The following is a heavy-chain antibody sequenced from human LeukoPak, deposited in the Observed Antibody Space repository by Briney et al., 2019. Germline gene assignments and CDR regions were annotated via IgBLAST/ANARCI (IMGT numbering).Heavy chain of an antibody. J-gene: IGHJ4*02. CDR1: GGSISSSSYY. D-gene: IGHD2-21*01. Sequence: PSETLSLTCTVSGGSISSSSYYWGWIRQPPGKGLEWIGSIYYSGSTYYNPSLKSRVTISVDTSKNQFSLKLSSVTAADTAVYFCARLRPFPFDYWGQGTLVTVSS. V-gene: IGHV4-39*01. CDR3: ARLRPFPFDY. CDR2: IYYSGST.